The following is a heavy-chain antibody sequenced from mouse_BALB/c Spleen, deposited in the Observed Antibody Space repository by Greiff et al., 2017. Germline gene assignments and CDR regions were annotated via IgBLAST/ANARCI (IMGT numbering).Heavy chain of an antibody. J-gene: IGHJ3*01. Sequence: EVKLVESGGGLVKPGGSLKLSCAASGFTFSSYTMSWVRQTPEKRLEWVATISSGGSYTYYPDSVKGRFTISRDNAKNTLYLQMSSLKSEDTAMYYCTREGLGLGFAYWGQGTLVTVSA. D-gene: IGHD4-1*01. V-gene: IGHV5-6-4*01. CDR3: TREGLGLGFAY. CDR1: GFTFSSYT. CDR2: ISSGGSYT.